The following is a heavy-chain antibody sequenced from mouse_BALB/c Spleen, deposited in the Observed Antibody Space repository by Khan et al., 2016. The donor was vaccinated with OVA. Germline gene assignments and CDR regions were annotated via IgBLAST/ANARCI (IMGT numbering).Heavy chain of an antibody. CDR3: AIHNFGPFAY. CDR2: ISSYGDNI. CDR1: GFTFSTYA. J-gene: IGHJ3*01. Sequence: EVELVESGGDLVKPGGSLKLSCSASGFTFSTYAMSWVRQTPEKRLEWVATISSYGDNIYYQDSVKGRFTISRDNAKNTLYMQLSSLRSEVTAIYSCAIHNFGPFAYWGHGTLVTVSA. V-gene: IGHV5-9-3*01. D-gene: IGHD1-3*01.